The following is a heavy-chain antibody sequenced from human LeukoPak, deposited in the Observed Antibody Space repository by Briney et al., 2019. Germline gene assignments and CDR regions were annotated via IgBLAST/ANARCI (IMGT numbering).Heavy chain of an antibody. CDR2: IYYSGST. J-gene: IGHJ4*02. CDR1: GGSISSYY. V-gene: IGHV4-59*01. Sequence: SETLSLTCTVSGGSISSYYWSWIRQPPGKGLEWIGYIYYSGSTNYNPSLKSRVTISVDTSKNQFSLKPSSVTAADTAVYYCARAHYGSGSYLFDYWGQGTLVTVSS. CDR3: ARAHYGSGSYLFDY. D-gene: IGHD3-10*01.